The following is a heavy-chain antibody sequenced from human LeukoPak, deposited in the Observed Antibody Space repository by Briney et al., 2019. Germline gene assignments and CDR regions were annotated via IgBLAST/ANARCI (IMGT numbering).Heavy chain of an antibody. CDR1: GGSISSSSYY. V-gene: IGHV4-39*02. J-gene: IGHJ3*02. CDR2: IYYSGST. Sequence: SETLSLTCTVSGGSISSSSYYWGWIRQPPGKGLEWIGSIYYSGSTYYNPSLKSRVTISVDTSKNQFSLKLSSVTAADTAVYYCARDSRTNDAFDIWGQGTMVTVSS. CDR3: ARDSRTNDAFDI.